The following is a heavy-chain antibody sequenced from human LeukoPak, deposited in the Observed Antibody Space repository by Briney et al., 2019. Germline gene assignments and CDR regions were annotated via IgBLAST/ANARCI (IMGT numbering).Heavy chain of an antibody. D-gene: IGHD3-10*01. V-gene: IGHV4-34*01. CDR1: GDVFSGYY. CDR2: INHRGST. CDR3: ASGLVGFYYGSGYSYYYGMVV. J-gene: IGHJ6*04. Sequence: SETLSLTCAVYGDVFSGYYWTWIRQPPGKGLEWIGEINHRGSTNYNPSLNSRVTMSVVTSKNKFSLRLSSVTAADTAVYYCASGLVGFYYGSGYSYYYGMVVWGEGTTVTVSS.